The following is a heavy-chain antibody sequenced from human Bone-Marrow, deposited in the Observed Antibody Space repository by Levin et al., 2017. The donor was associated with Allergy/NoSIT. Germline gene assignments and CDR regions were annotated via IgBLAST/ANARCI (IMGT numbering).Heavy chain of an antibody. D-gene: IGHD5-12*01. CDR3: ARDRPRPYSGYVL. V-gene: IGHV3-53*01. J-gene: IGHJ4*02. CDR2: IYSGGST. Sequence: PGGSLRLSCAASGFTVSSNYMSWVRQAPGKGLEWVSVIYSGGSTYYADSVKGRFTISRDNSKNTLYLQMNSLRAEDTAVYYCARDRPRPYSGYVLWGQGTLVTVSS. CDR1: GFTVSSNY.